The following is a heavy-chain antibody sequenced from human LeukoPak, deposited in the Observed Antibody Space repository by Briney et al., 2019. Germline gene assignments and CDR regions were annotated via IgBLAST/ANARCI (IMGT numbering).Heavy chain of an antibody. CDR1: GGSFSGYY. D-gene: IGHD6-13*01. J-gene: IGHJ6*03. V-gene: IGHV4-34*01. CDR3: ARGFTRSSWYPHMDV. CDR2: INHSGST. Sequence: PSETLSLTCAVYGGSFSGYYWSWIRQPPVKGLEWIGEINHSGSTNYNPSLKSRVTISVDTSKNQFSLKLSSVTAADTAVYYCARGFTRSSWYPHMDVWGKGTTVTVSS.